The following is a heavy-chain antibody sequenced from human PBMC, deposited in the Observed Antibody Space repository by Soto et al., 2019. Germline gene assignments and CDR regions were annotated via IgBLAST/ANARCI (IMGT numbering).Heavy chain of an antibody. D-gene: IGHD2-15*01. CDR2: KWYDGSNK. CDR3: ARDAPRYCSGGSCYLNPIDY. V-gene: IGHV3-33*01. Sequence: QVQLVESGGGVVQPGRSLRLSCAASGFTFSSYGMHWVRQAPGKGLEWVAVKWYDGSNKYYADSVKGRFTISRDNSKNTLYLQMNSLRAEDTAVYYCARDAPRYCSGGSCYLNPIDYWGQGTLVTVSS. CDR1: GFTFSSYG. J-gene: IGHJ4*02.